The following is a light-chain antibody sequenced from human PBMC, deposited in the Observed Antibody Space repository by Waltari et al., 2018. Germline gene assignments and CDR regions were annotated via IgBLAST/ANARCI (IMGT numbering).Light chain of an antibody. Sequence: QSALTQPASVSGSPGQSITLPCTGSSRHLGPYDHVSLYPHHPGQAPKLIIFDVTNRPSGVSERFSGSKSGNTASLTISGLQAEDEADYHCSSYTSASARMLFGGGTKLTVL. CDR1: SRHLGPYDH. V-gene: IGLV2-14*03. J-gene: IGLJ2*01. CDR2: DVT. CDR3: SSYTSASARML.